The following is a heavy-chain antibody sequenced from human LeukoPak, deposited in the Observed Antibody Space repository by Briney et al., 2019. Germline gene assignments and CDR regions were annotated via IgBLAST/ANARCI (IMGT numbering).Heavy chain of an antibody. V-gene: IGHV1-69*13. D-gene: IGHD3-22*01. J-gene: IGHJ4*02. CDR1: GGTFSSYA. CDR3: ARVPPGYSSGYYCDY. CDR2: IIPIFGTA. Sequence: ASVKVSCKASGGTFSSYAISWVRQAPGQGLEWMGGIIPIFGTANYAQKFQGRVTITADESTSTAYMELSSLRSEDTAVYYCARVPPGYSSGYYCDYWGQGTLVTVSS.